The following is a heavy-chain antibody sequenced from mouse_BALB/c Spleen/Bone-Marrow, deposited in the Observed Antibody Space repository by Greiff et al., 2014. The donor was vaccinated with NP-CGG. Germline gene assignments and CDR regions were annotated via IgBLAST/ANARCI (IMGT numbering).Heavy chain of an antibody. CDR2: IEPSDSYT. CDR3: ARGRTTEVSDY. J-gene: IGHJ2*01. D-gene: IGHD1-1*01. Sequence: QVHVKQSGAEVVKPGASVKVSCKASGYTFTNYWMQWVKQRPGQGLEWIGEIEPSDSYTNYNQDFKGKATLTVDKSSSTAYMQLSSLTSEDSAVYYCARGRTTEVSDYWGQGTPHTVFS. V-gene: IGHV1-69*02. CDR1: GYTFTNYW.